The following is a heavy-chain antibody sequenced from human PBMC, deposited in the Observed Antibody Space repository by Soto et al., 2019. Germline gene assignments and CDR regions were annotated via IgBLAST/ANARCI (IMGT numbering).Heavy chain of an antibody. CDR3: ASEQLAVLRGVLDY. CDR1: GFTFSSYA. V-gene: IGHV3-30-3*01. CDR2: ISYDGSNK. D-gene: IGHD1-1*01. J-gene: IGHJ4*02. Sequence: QVQLVESGGGVVQPGRSLRLSCAASGFTFSSYAMHWVRQAPGKGLEWVAVISYDGSNKYYADSVKGRFTISRDNSKNTLYLQMNSLRADDTAVYYCASEQLAVLRGVLDYWVQGTLVTVSS.